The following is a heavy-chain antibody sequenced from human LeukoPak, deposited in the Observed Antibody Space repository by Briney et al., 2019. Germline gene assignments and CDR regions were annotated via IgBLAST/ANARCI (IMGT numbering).Heavy chain of an antibody. CDR2: IKRDGSEK. Sequence: GGSLRLSCAASGFTFSNYAMSWVRRAPGKGLEWVANIKRDGSEKYYVDSVKGRFTISRDNAKNSLYLQMNSLRAEDTAVYYCARGGSMTTDYWGQGTLVTVFS. D-gene: IGHD4-11*01. V-gene: IGHV3-7*05. CDR3: ARGGSMTTDY. CDR1: GFTFSNYA. J-gene: IGHJ4*02.